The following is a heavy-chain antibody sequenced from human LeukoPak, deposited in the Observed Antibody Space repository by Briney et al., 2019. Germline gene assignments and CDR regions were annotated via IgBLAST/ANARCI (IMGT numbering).Heavy chain of an antibody. CDR2: IYYSGST. V-gene: IGHV4-59*08. D-gene: IGHD3-9*01. CDR1: GGSMSDYY. CDR3: ARHADWGRGTYYFDY. Sequence: SETLSLTCTVSGGSMSDYYWSWIRQPPGKGLEWSGYIYYSGSTNYNPSLKSRVTISVDTSKNQFSLKLSSVTAADTAVYYCARHADWGRGTYYFDYWGQGILFTVSS. J-gene: IGHJ4*02.